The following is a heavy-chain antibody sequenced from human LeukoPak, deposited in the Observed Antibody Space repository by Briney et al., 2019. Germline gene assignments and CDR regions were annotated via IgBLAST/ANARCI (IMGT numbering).Heavy chain of an antibody. Sequence: GGTLRLSCAASGFTFSSYGMSWVRQAPGKGLEWVSAISGSGGSTYYADSVKGRFTVSRDNSKNTLYLQMNSLRAEDTAVYYCAKGGLILWFGESLGYWGQGTLVTVSS. CDR1: GFTFSSYG. D-gene: IGHD3-10*01. V-gene: IGHV3-23*01. CDR2: ISGSGGST. CDR3: AKGGLILWFGESLGY. J-gene: IGHJ4*02.